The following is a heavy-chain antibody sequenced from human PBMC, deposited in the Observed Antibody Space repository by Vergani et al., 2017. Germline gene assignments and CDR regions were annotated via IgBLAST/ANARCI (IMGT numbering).Heavy chain of an antibody. J-gene: IGHJ6*02. D-gene: IGHD6-19*01. V-gene: IGHV3-30*02. CDR2: IRYDGSNK. Sequence: QVQLVESGGGVVQPGGSLRLSCAASGFTFSSYGMHWVRQAPGKGLEWVAFIRYDGSNKYYADSVKGRFTISRDNSKNTLYLQMNSLRAEDTAVYYCARVLGQWLVNNYYYYGMDVWGQGTTVTVSS. CDR1: GFTFSSYG. CDR3: ARVLGQWLVNNYYYYGMDV.